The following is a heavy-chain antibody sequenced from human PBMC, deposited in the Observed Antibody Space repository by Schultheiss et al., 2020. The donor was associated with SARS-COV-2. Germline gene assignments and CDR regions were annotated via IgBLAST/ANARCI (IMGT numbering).Heavy chain of an antibody. CDR3: ASGRSSDY. CDR2: ISSSGANT. V-gene: IGHV3-23*01. J-gene: IGHJ4*02. D-gene: IGHD1-26*01. CDR1: GFTLSTYA. Sequence: GGSLRLSCAASGFTLSTYALSWVRQAPGMGLEWVSSISSSGANTYYADHAKGRFTISRDNSRNMLYLQMNSLRAEDTAVYYCASGRSSDYWGQGTLVTVSS.